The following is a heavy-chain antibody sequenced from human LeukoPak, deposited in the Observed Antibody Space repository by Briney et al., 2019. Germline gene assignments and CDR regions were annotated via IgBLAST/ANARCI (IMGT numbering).Heavy chain of an antibody. CDR3: ARDGCSSTGIRSGGSCFDLY. D-gene: IGHD2-15*01. CDR1: GGTFGSYA. V-gene: IGHV1-69*05. CDR2: IIPIFGTA. J-gene: IGHJ4*02. Sequence: ASVKVSCKASGGTFGSYAISWVRQAPGQGLEWMGRIIPIFGTANYAQKFQGRVTFTTDESTSTAYMELSSLRSEDTAVYYCARDGCSSTGIRSGGSCFDLYWGQGTLVTVSS.